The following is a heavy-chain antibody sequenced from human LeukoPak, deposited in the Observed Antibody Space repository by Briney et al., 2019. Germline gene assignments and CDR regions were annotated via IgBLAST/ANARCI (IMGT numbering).Heavy chain of an antibody. Sequence: GGSLRLSCTVSGFTVSSNSMSWVRQAPGKGLEWVSYISSSGSTIYYADSVKGRFTISRDNAKNSLYLQMNSLRAEDTAVYYCARDRTRFGTTAFDYWGQGTLVTVSS. D-gene: IGHD4-17*01. V-gene: IGHV3-48*04. CDR3: ARDRTRFGTTAFDY. CDR2: ISSSGSTI. CDR1: GFTVSSNS. J-gene: IGHJ4*02.